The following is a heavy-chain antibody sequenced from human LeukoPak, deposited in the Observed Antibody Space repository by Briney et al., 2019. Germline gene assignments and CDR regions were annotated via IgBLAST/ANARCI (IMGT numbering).Heavy chain of an antibody. CDR2: IYYSGST. V-gene: IGHV4-59*01. Sequence: PSETLSLTCTVSGGSISSYYWSWIRQPPGKGLEWIGYIYYSGSTNYNPSLKSRVTISVDTSKNQFSLKLSSVTAADTAVYYCAREHEGSGYYGGYMDVWGKGTTVTVSS. CDR3: AREHEGSGYYGGYMDV. CDR1: GGSISSYY. J-gene: IGHJ6*03. D-gene: IGHD3-3*01.